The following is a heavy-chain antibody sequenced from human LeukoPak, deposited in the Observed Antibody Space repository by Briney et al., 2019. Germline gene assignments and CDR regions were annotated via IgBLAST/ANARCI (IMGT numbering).Heavy chain of an antibody. CDR1: GFTFSSYA. V-gene: IGHV3-66*01. Sequence: GGSLRLSCTASGFTFSSYAMSWVRQAPGKGLEWVSVIYSGGSTYYADSVKGRFTISRDNSKNTLYLQMNSLRAEDTAVYYCARSHYDSSGYYFLDYWGQGTLVTVSS. J-gene: IGHJ4*02. CDR3: ARSHYDSSGYYFLDY. D-gene: IGHD3-22*01. CDR2: IYSGGST.